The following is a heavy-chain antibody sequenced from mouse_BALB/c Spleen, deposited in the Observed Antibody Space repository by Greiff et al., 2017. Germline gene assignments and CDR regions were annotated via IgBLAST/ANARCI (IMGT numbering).Heavy chain of an antibody. CDR3: ARDAPYDWYFDV. V-gene: IGHV7-1*02. CDR1: GFTFSDFY. CDR2: SRNKANDYTT. D-gene: IGHD2-14*01. Sequence: EVKVVESGGGLVQPGGSLRLSCATSGFTFSDFYMEWVRQPPGKRLEWIAASRNKANDYTTEYSASVKGRFIVSRDTSQSILYLQMNALRAEDTAIYYCARDAPYDWYFDVWGAGTTVTVSS. J-gene: IGHJ1*01.